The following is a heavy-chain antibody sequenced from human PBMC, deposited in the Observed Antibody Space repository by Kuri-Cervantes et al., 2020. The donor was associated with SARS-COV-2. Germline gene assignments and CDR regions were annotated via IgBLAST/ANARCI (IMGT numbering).Heavy chain of an antibody. CDR1: GYTFTGYY. J-gene: IGHJ4*02. D-gene: IGHD5-12*01. CDR2: INPNSGGT. V-gene: IGHV1-2*02. CDR3: AREFYDYRGLHFFDS. Sequence: ASVKVSCKASGYTFTGYYMHWVRQAPGQGLEWMGWINPNSGGTNYAQKFQGRVTMTRDTSINTAYMELSSLTSDDTAVYFCAREFYDYRGLHFFDSWGQGTLVTVSS.